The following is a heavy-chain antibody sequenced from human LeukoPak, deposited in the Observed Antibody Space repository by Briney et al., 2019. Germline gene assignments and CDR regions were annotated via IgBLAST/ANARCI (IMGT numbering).Heavy chain of an antibody. V-gene: IGHV3-30-3*01. CDR2: ISYDGSNK. J-gene: IGHJ4*02. CDR1: GFTFSSYA. Sequence: PGGSLRLSCAASGFTFSSYAMHWVRQAPGKGLEWVAVISYDGSNKYYADSVKGRFTISRDNSKNTLYLQMNSLRAEDTAVYYCEGYEGDYWGQGTLVTVSS. D-gene: IGHD5-12*01. CDR3: EGYEGDY.